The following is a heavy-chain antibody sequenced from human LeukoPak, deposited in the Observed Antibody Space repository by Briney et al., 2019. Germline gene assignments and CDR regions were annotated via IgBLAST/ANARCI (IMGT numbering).Heavy chain of an antibody. CDR1: EFTFSRYW. Sequence: GGSLRLSCAASEFTFSRYWMSWVRQAPGKGLEWVANIKEDGSVKNYLDSVRGRFTISRDNAKNSPYLQMNTLRAEDTAVYYCATAPLRGLDYYYMDVWGKGTTVTVSS. CDR3: ATAPLRGLDYYYMDV. D-gene: IGHD4-17*01. CDR2: IKEDGSVK. V-gene: IGHV3-7*01. J-gene: IGHJ6*03.